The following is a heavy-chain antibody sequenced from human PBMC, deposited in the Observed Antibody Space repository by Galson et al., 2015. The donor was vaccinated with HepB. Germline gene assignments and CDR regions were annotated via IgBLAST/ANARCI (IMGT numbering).Heavy chain of an antibody. D-gene: IGHD3-22*01. CDR3: ASYYDSSGYYWGYFQH. J-gene: IGHJ1*01. Sequence: SVKVSCKASGGTFSSYAISWVRQAPGQGLEWMGGIIPIFGTANYAQKFQGRVTITADESTSTAYMELSSLRSEDTAVYYCASYYDSSGYYWGYFQHWGQGTLVTASS. V-gene: IGHV1-69*13. CDR2: IIPIFGTA. CDR1: GGTFSSYA.